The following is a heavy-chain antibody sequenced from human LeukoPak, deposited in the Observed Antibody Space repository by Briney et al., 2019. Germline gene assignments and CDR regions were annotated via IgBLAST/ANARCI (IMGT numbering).Heavy chain of an antibody. CDR2: IIPIFGTA. D-gene: IGHD2-8*01. CDR3: ARTTHIVLMVYATSFDY. J-gene: IGHJ4*02. Sequence: SVKVSCKASGGTFSSYAISWVRQAPGQGLEWMGGIIPIFGTANYAQKFQGRVTITADESTSTAYMELSSLRSEDTAVYYCARTTHIVLMVYATSFDYWGQGTLVTVSS. CDR1: GGTFSSYA. V-gene: IGHV1-69*13.